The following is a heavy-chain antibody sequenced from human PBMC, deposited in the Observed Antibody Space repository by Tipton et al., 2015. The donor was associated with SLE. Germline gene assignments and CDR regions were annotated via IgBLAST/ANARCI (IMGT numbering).Heavy chain of an antibody. V-gene: IGHV3-21*03. J-gene: IGHJ3*02. CDR2: ISSSSSYI. Sequence: SLRLSCAASGFTFSSYSMNWVRQAPGKGLEWVSSISSSSSYIYYADSVKGRFTISRDNAKNSLYLQMNSLRAEDTAVYYCARDTRGQHAYGAFDIWGQGTMVTVSS. CDR3: ARDTRGQHAYGAFDI. D-gene: IGHD4-17*01. CDR1: GFTFSSYS.